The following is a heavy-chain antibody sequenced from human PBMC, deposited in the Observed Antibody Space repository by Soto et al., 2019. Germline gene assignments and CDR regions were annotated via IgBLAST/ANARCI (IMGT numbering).Heavy chain of an antibody. CDR2: IYYSGST. D-gene: IGHD2-15*01. V-gene: IGHV4-39*01. J-gene: IGHJ6*02. CDR1: GGSISSSSYY. Sequence: SETLSLTCTVSGGSISSSSYYWGWIRQPPGKGLEWVGSIYYSGSTYYNPSLKSRVTISVDTSKNQFSLKLSSVTAADTAVYYCATCSGGSCYSGYYYYYYGMDVWGQGTTVTVSS. CDR3: ATCSGGSCYSGYYYYYYGMDV.